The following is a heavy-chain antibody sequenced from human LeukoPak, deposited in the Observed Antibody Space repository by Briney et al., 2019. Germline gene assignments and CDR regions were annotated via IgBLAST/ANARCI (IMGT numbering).Heavy chain of an antibody. J-gene: IGHJ6*03. CDR3: ARGMEPYYYMDV. Sequence: ASVKVSCKASGYTFTGHYMHWVRQAPGQGLEWMGLINPNSGGTNYTQKFQGRVTLTRDTSINTVSMELNSLRSDDTAVYYCARGMEPYYYMDVWGKGTTVTVSS. CDR2: INPNSGGT. V-gene: IGHV1-2*02. CDR1: GYTFTGHY. D-gene: IGHD1-26*01.